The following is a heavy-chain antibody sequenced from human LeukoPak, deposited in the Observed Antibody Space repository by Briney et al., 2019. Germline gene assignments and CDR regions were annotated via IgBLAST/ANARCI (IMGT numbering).Heavy chain of an antibody. J-gene: IGHJ4*02. D-gene: IGHD2-8*01. CDR1: GGSISSHY. Sequence: SETLSLTCTVSGGSISSHYWSWIRQPPGKGLEWIGYIYYSGSTNYNPSLKSRVTISVDTSKNQFSLKLSSVTAADAAVYYCARTRYCTNGVCYAPYYFDYWGQGTLVTVSS. CDR3: ARTRYCTNGVCYAPYYFDY. CDR2: IYYSGST. V-gene: IGHV4-59*11.